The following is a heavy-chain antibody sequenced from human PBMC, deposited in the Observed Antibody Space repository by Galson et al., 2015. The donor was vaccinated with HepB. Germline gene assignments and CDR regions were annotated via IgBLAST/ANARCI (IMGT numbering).Heavy chain of an antibody. D-gene: IGHD3-9*01. CDR2: IYDSGST. CDR3: ARGGRYLTGYYNAFDI. V-gene: IGHV4-59*01. J-gene: IGHJ3*02. CDR1: GGSISSYY. Sequence: ETLSLTCTVSGGSISSYYWSWIRQPPGKGLEWIGYIYDSGSTNYNPSLKSRVTISVDTSKNQFSLKLSSVTAADTAVYYCARGGRYLTGYYNAFDIWGQGTMVTVSS.